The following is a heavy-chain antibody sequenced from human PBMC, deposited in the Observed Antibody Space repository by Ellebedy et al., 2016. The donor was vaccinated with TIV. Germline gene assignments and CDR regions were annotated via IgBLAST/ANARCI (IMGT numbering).Heavy chain of an antibody. D-gene: IGHD1-26*01. CDR3: AREKIVGSTNYFDY. V-gene: IGHV1-69*06. J-gene: IGHJ4*02. CDR1: GGTFSNYA. CDR2: IIPFFGST. Sequence: ASVKVSCKASGGTFSNYAVSWVRQAPGQGLEWTGGIIPFFGSTNYAQKFQGRVIITADTSTSTAYMELSSLRSDDTAVYYCAREKIVGSTNYFDYWGQGTLLTVSS.